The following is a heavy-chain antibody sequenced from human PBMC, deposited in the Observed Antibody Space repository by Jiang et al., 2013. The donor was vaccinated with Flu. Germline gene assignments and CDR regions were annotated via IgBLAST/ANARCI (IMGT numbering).Heavy chain of an antibody. CDR3: AREGSAGTFDI. Sequence: GSGLVKPSETLSLTCTVSGGSISSYHWSWIRQPPGKGLEWIGYLYYSGSTSYNPSLKSRVTISVDTSKNQFSLKLSSVTAADTAVYYCAREGSAGTFDIWGQGTMVTVSS. J-gene: IGHJ3*02. CDR1: GGSISSYH. CDR2: LYYSGST. V-gene: IGHV4-59*01.